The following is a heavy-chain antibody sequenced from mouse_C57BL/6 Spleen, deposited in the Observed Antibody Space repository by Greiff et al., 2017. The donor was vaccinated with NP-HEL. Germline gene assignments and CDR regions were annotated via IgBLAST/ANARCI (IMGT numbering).Heavy chain of an antibody. D-gene: IGHD2-2*01. CDR2: IHPNSGST. CDR1: GYTFTSYW. Sequence: VQLQQPGAELVKPGASVKLSCKASGYTFTSYWMHWVKQRPGQGLEWIGMIHPNSGSTNYNEKFKSKATLTVDKSSSTAYMQLSSLTSEDSAVYYCARRGGYHGDYAMDYWGQGTSVTVSS. J-gene: IGHJ4*01. V-gene: IGHV1-64*01. CDR3: ARRGGYHGDYAMDY.